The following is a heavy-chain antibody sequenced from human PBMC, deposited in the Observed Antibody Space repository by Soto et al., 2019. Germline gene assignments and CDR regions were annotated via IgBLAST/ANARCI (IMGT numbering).Heavy chain of an antibody. CDR3: ARTLPGYCSGGSCYSIDAFDI. CDR1: GYTFTGYY. J-gene: IGHJ3*02. D-gene: IGHD2-15*01. V-gene: IGHV1-2*04. CDR2: INPNSGGT. Sequence: ASVKVSCKASGYTFTGYYMHWVRQARGQGLEWMGWINPNSGGTNYAQKFQGWVTMTRGTSISTAYMELSRLRSDDTAVYYCARTLPGYCSGGSCYSIDAFDIWGQGTMVTVS.